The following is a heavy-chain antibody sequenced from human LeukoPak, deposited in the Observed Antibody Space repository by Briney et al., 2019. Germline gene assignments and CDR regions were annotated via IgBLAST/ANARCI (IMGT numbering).Heavy chain of an antibody. J-gene: IGHJ6*02. CDR2: ISYDGANK. CDR1: GFPFSSYG. CDR3: AKDSSSSNYYYGLDV. V-gene: IGHV3-30*02. Sequence: QPGGSLRLSCAASGFPFSSYGMHWVRQAPGKGLEWVSFISYDGANKYYADSVKGRFTISRDNSKNTLYLQMNSLRGDDTGMYFCAKDSSSSNYYYGLDVWGQGTTVTVSS. D-gene: IGHD6-13*01.